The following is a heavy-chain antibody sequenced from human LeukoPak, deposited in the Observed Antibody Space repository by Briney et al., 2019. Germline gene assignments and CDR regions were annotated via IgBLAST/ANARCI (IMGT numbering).Heavy chain of an antibody. CDR2: IYPGDSDT. V-gene: IGHV5-51*01. CDR3: ARLGKTAHVVVVPAADPYWYFDL. J-gene: IGHJ2*01. CDR1: GYSFTSYW. Sequence: TGESLKISCKGSGYSFTSYWIGWVRQMPGKGLEWMGIIYPGDSDTRYSPSFQGQVTISADKSISTAYLQWSSLKASDTAMYYCARLGKTAHVVVVPAADPYWYFDLWGRGTLVTVSS. D-gene: IGHD2-2*01.